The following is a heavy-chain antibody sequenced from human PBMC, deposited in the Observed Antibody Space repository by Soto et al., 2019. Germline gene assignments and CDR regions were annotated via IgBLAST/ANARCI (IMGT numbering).Heavy chain of an antibody. CDR1: GYTFTSYA. CDR3: AGTTYYYDSSGPETDAFDI. J-gene: IGHJ3*02. D-gene: IGHD3-22*01. V-gene: IGHV1-3*01. CDR2: INAGNGNT. Sequence: ASVKVSCKASGYTFTSYAMHWVRQAPGQRLEWMGWINAGNGNTKYSQKFQGRVTITRDKSASTAYMELSSLRSEDTAVYYCAGTTYYYDSSGPETDAFDIWGQGTMVTVSS.